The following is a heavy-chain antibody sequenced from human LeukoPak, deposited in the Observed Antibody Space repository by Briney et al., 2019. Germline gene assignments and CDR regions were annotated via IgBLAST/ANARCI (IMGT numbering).Heavy chain of an antibody. V-gene: IGHV4-38-2*02. Sequence: SETLSLTCTVSGYSISSGYYWGWIRQPPGKGLEWIGTIYHSGSTYYNPSLKSRVTISVDTSKNQFSLKLSSVTAADTAVYYRARVTYWRAGTRVHFDYWGQGTLVTVSS. CDR1: GYSISSGYY. J-gene: IGHJ4*02. CDR3: ARVTYWRAGTRVHFDY. CDR2: IYHSGST. D-gene: IGHD6-19*01.